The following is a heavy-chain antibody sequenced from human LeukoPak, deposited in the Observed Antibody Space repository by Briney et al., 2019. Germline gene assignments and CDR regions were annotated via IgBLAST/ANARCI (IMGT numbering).Heavy chain of an antibody. CDR1: GYTFTSYY. J-gene: IGHJ4*02. CDR2: INPSGGST. Sequence: EASVKVSCKASGYTFTSYYMHWVRQAPGQGLEWMGIINPSGGSTSYAQKFQGRVTMTRDTSMSTVYMELSSLRSEDTAVYYCARVGYCSSTSCYRPFDYWGQGTLVTVSS. V-gene: IGHV1-46*01. D-gene: IGHD2-2*02. CDR3: ARVGYCSSTSCYRPFDY.